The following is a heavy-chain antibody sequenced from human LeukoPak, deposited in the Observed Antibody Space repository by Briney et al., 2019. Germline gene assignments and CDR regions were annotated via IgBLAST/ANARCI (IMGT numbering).Heavy chain of an antibody. Sequence: SETPSLTCSVSGGSISSHYWSWIRQPPGKGLEWIAHMYYSGNTKYNPSLKSRVTISVDTSKTQFSLKLSSATAADTAVYYCARHHIAVGDISWGQGTLVTVSS. CDR2: MYYSGNT. CDR3: ARHHIAVGDIS. D-gene: IGHD2-2*01. CDR1: GGSISSHY. V-gene: IGHV4-59*08. J-gene: IGHJ5*02.